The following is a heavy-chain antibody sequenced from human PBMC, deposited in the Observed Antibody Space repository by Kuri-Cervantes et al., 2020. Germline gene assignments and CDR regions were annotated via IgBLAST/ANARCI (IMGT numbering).Heavy chain of an antibody. CDR3: AREGGRGGMDV. Sequence: GESLKISCAASGFTFSSYGMHWVRQAPGKGLEWVAVISYDGSNKYYADSVKGRFTISRDNSKNTLYLQMNSLGAEDTAVYYCAREGGRGGMDVWGQGTTVTVSS. D-gene: IGHD2-15*01. V-gene: IGHV3-30*03. J-gene: IGHJ6*02. CDR2: ISYDGSNK. CDR1: GFTFSSYG.